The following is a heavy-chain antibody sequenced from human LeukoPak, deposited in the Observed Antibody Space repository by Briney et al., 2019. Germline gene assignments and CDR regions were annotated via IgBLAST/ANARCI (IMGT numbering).Heavy chain of an antibody. J-gene: IGHJ6*03. D-gene: IGHD2-21*01. CDR3: ARSAGGVPYCGGDCYSPPSYYYYMDV. Sequence: GASVKVSCKASGGTFSSYAISWVRQAPGQGLEWMGGIIPIFGTPNYAQKLQGRVTITADESTSTSSMELNSLRSEDTAVYYCARSAGGVPYCGGDCYSPPSYYYYMDVWGKGTSVTVSS. CDR2: IIPIFGTP. V-gene: IGHV1-69*01. CDR1: GGTFSSYA.